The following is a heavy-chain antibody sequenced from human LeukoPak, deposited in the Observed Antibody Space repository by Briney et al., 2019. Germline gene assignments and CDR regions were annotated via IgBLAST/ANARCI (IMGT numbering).Heavy chain of an antibody. CDR1: GFTFSYYT. Sequence: GGSLRLSCAASGFTFSYYTMHWVRQAPGKGLEWVAVISYDGSNEYYADTVKGQFTISRDNSKNTLYLQMNSLRVEDTAVYYCARVLNYYDSSAYYFSYWGQGTLVTVSS. J-gene: IGHJ4*02. CDR2: ISYDGSNE. CDR3: ARVLNYYDSSAYYFSY. V-gene: IGHV3-30-3*01. D-gene: IGHD3-22*01.